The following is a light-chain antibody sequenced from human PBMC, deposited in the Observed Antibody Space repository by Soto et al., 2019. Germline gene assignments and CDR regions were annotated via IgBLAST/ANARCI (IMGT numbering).Light chain of an antibody. CDR3: SSHAGNNNYV. CDR2: EVT. CDR1: GSDVGFYSY. Sequence: QSVLTQPPSASGSPGQSVTISCTGSGSDVGFYSYVSWYQQHPGKVPKLLIYEVTKRPSGVPDRFSGSKSGYTASLTVSGLQAEDEADYYCSSHAGNNNYVFGTGTKVTVL. V-gene: IGLV2-8*01. J-gene: IGLJ1*01.